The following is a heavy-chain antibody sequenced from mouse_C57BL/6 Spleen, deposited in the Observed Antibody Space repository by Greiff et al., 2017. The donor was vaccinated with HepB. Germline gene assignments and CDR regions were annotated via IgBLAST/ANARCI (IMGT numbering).Heavy chain of an antibody. J-gene: IGHJ2*01. CDR2: ISSGGSYT. D-gene: IGHD4-1*01. CDR3: ARHSDMSSGNYFDY. V-gene: IGHV5-6*01. Sequence: EVQVVESGGDLVKPGGSLKLSCAASGFTFSSYGMSWVRQTPDQRLEWVATISSGGSYTYYPDSVKGRFTISRDTAKNTLYLQLSSRKAEDTAMYYCARHSDMSSGNYFDYWGQGTTLTVSS. CDR1: GFTFSSYG.